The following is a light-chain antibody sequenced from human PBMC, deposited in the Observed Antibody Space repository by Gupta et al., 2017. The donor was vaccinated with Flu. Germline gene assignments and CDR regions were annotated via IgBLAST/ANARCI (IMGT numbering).Light chain of an antibody. Sequence: DIQMTQSPSSLSASVGDRVSITCRASQRLSRSLNWYQQKPGKAPKLLIYGASTLQSGVPSRFSGSGSGTDFTLTISSLQPEDFATYYCQQSYSIPYTFGQGTKLQIK. J-gene: IGKJ2*01. CDR1: QRLSRS. CDR3: QQSYSIPYT. CDR2: GAS. V-gene: IGKV1-39*01.